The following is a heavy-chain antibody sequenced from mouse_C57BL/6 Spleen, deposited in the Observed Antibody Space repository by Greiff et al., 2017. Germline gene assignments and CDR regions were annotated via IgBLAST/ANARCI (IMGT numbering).Heavy chain of an antibody. CDR2: IYPGSGST. CDR3: AKNYGSSDYAMDY. J-gene: IGHJ4*01. D-gene: IGHD1-1*01. V-gene: IGHV1-55*01. CDR1: GYTFTSYW. Sequence: QVQLQQPGAELVKPGASVKMSCKASGYTFTSYWITWVKQRPGQCLEWIGDIYPGSGSTNYNEKFKSKATLTVDTSSSTAYMQLSSLTSEDSAVYYCAKNYGSSDYAMDYWGQGTSVTVSA.